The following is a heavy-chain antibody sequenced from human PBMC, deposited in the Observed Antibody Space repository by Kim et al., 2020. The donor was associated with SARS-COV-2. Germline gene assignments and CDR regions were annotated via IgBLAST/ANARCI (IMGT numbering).Heavy chain of an antibody. CDR3: ARHKRGQWLVQPQGGFEI. J-gene: IGHJ3*02. CDR1: GGSISSSSYF. V-gene: IGHV4-39*01. CDR2: VYYTGTT. Sequence: SETLSLTCTVSGGSISSSSYFWGWIRQPPGKGLEWIGSVYYTGTTFDNPSLKSRVSIFVDTSKNHFSLELNSVTAADTAVYYCARHKRGQWLVQPQGGFEIWGQGTMVTVSS. D-gene: IGHD6-19*01.